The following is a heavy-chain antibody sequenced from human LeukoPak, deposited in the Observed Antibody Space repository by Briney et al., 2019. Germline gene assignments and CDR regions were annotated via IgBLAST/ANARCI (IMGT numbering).Heavy chain of an antibody. V-gene: IGHV3-30-3*01. Sequence: PGRSLRLSCAPSGFTFRSYTMHWVRQAPGKGLKWVADISYDGSNQYYADSVKGRFTVSRDNSKNTLYLQMNSLRGEDAAVYYCARASRWSSSGWYYFDYWGQGTLVTVSS. CDR3: ARASRWSSSGWYYFDY. CDR1: GFTFRSYT. J-gene: IGHJ4*02. D-gene: IGHD6-19*01. CDR2: ISYDGSNQ.